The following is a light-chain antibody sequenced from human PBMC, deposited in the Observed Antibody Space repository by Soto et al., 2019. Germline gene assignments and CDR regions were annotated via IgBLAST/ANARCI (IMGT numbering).Light chain of an antibody. Sequence: QSVLTQPPSVSAAPGQKVTISCSGSSSNIGNNYVSWYQQLPGTAPKLLIYENNKRPSGIPDRFSGSKSGTSATLGITGLRTGDEADYYCGTWHNSLSANVVFGGGTKVTVL. J-gene: IGLJ2*01. CDR1: SSNIGNNY. CDR3: GTWHNSLSANVV. V-gene: IGLV1-51*02. CDR2: ENN.